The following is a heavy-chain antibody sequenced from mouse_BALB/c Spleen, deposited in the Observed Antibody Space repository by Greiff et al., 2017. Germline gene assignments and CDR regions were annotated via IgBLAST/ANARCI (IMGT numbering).Heavy chain of an antibody. CDR2: IYPGDGDT. J-gene: IGHJ4*01. CDR1: GYAFSSSW. Sequence: QVQLQQSGPELVKPGASVKISCKASGYAFSSSWMNWVKQRPGQGLEWIGRIYPGDGDTNYNGKFKGKATLTADKSSSTAYMQLSSLTSVDSAVYFCARSPYDYGQMDYWGQGTSVTVSS. V-gene: IGHV1-82*01. D-gene: IGHD2-4*01. CDR3: ARSPYDYGQMDY.